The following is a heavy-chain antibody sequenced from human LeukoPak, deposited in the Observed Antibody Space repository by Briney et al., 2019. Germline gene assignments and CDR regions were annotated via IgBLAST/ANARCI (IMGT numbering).Heavy chain of an antibody. J-gene: IGHJ1*01. CDR2: ISAYNGNT. Sequence: ASVTVSCKASVYTFTSYGISWVRQAPGQGLEWMGWISAYNGNTNYAQKLQGRVTMTTDTSTSTAYMELRRLRSDDTAVYYCARDRDIVVVVAALEYFQHWGQGTLVTVSS. CDR3: ARDRDIVVVVAALEYFQH. D-gene: IGHD2-15*01. CDR1: VYTFTSYG. V-gene: IGHV1-18*04.